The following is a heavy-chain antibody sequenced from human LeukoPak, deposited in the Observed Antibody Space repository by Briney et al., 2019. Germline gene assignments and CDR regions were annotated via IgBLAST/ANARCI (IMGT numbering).Heavy chain of an antibody. CDR2: IYYSGST. V-gene: IGHV4-30-4*01. J-gene: IGHJ5*02. Sequence: SQTLSLTCTVSGGSISSGDYYWSWIRQPPGKGLEWIGYIYYSGSTYYNPSLKSRVTISVDTSKNQFSLKLSSVTAADTAVYYCARLYCSGGSCYGDWFDPWGQGALVTVSS. CDR1: GGSISSGDYY. D-gene: IGHD2-15*01. CDR3: ARLYCSGGSCYGDWFDP.